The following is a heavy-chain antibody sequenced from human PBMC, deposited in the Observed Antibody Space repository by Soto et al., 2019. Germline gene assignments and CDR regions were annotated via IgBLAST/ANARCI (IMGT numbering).Heavy chain of an antibody. CDR3: ARGFGELLYDWFDP. CDR1: GVTFSSYA. CDR2: IIPIFGPA. J-gene: IGHJ5*02. Sequence: SVKVSCKASGVTFSSYAISWVRQAPGQGLEWMGGIIPIFGPANYAQKFQGRVTITADESTSTAYMELSSLRSEDTAVYYCARGFGELLYDWFDPWGQGTLVTVS. D-gene: IGHD3-10*01. V-gene: IGHV1-69*13.